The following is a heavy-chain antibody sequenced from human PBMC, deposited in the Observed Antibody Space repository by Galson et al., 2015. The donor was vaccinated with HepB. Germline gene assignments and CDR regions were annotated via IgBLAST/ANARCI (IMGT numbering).Heavy chain of an antibody. CDR2: INHSGST. CDR3: ARVRLAQLWLRKYYYYGMDV. D-gene: IGHD5-18*01. Sequence: SETLSLTCAVYGGSFSGYYWSWIRQPPGKGLEWIGEINHSGSTNYNPSLKSRVTISVDTSKNQFSLKLSSVTAADTAVYYCARVRLAQLWLRKYYYYGMDVWGQGTTVTVSS. J-gene: IGHJ6*02. V-gene: IGHV4-34*01. CDR1: GGSFSGYY.